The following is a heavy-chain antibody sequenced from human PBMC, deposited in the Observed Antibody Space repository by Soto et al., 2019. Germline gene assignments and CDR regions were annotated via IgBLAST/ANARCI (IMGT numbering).Heavy chain of an antibody. Sequence: PGESLKISCKGSGYSFTDYWIGWVRQVPGKGLEWMGVIYPGDSETRFSPSFQGQVTISADKSIYTVYLQWSRLKASDSAMYYCARQGSHFDRNSFGYWGQGTLVTVSS. D-gene: IGHD3-22*01. V-gene: IGHV5-51*01. CDR3: ARQGSHFDRNSFGY. CDR2: IYPGDSET. CDR1: GYSFTDYW. J-gene: IGHJ4*02.